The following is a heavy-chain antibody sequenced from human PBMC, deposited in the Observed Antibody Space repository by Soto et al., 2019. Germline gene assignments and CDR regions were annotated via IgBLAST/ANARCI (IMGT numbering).Heavy chain of an antibody. CDR1: GFTFSNSG. CDR3: ASLGLNIPPVGS. Sequence: EVPLLESGGGFVQPGGSLRLSCAASGFTFSNSGMSWLRQAPGKGLEWVSGISGGAGPTYYAESVKGRFTISRDNSKKTLYPQINSLRAADTAVYYCASLGLNIPPVGSWGQGTLVTVSS. D-gene: IGHD3-10*01. J-gene: IGHJ5*02. CDR2: ISGGAGPT. V-gene: IGHV3-23*01.